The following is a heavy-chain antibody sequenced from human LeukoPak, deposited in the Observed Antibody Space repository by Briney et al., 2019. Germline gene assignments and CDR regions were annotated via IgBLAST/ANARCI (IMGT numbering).Heavy chain of an antibody. CDR1: RFSLSTARMG. CDR2: IFSNDEK. J-gene: IGHJ3*02. D-gene: IGHD3-22*01. CDR3: ARFRYYYDSSGYYYLLDAFDI. Sequence: ESGPVLVKPTEPLTLTCTVSRFSLSTARMGVSWIRQPPGKALEWLAHIFSNDEKSYITSLESKLTISKDTSKSQVVLTMTNMDPVDTATYYCARFRYYYDSSGYYYLLDAFDIWGQGTMVTVSS. V-gene: IGHV2-26*01.